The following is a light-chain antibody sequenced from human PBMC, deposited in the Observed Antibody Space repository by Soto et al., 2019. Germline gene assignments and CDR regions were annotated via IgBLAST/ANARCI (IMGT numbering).Light chain of an antibody. J-gene: IGKJ1*01. CDR2: DAS. CDR3: QHYNDWPT. V-gene: IGKV3-15*01. Sequence: EIVMTQFPATLSVSPGESVTLSCRASQGIGLKLAWYQHKPGQAPRLLFYDASTRATGLPDRFSGSWAGTLFTLSISSVQSEDVEISYCQHYNDWPTFGQGTKVEIK. CDR1: QGIGLK.